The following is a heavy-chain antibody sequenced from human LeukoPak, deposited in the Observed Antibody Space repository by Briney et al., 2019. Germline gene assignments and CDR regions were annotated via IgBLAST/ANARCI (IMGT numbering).Heavy chain of an antibody. CDR3: ARSGRYSGSYLRAFDI. CDR1: GFTFSSYA. CDR2: ISSNGGST. V-gene: IGHV3-64*01. Sequence: GGSLRLSCAASGFTFSSYAMHWVRQAPGKGLEYVSAISSNGGSTYYANSVKGRFTISRDNSKNTLYLQMGSLRAEDMAVYYCARSGRYSGSYLRAFDIWGQGTMVTVSS. D-gene: IGHD1-26*01. J-gene: IGHJ3*02.